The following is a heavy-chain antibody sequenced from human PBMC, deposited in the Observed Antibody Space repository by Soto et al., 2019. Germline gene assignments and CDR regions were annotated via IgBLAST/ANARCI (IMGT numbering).Heavy chain of an antibody. CDR1: GFTFSNHG. J-gene: IGHJ4*02. Sequence: QVQLVESGGGVVQPGRSLRLSCAASGFTFSNHGMHWVRQAPGKGLEWVARIYYDGSSEFYADSVKGRFTISRDSSKNTLYLQMNSLRAEDTAVDYCARGRGSGSFYQLDYWGQGTLVTVSP. D-gene: IGHD1-26*01. CDR2: IYYDGSSE. CDR3: ARGRGSGSFYQLDY. V-gene: IGHV3-33*01.